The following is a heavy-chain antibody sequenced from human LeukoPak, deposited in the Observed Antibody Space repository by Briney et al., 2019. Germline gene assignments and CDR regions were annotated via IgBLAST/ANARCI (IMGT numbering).Heavy chain of an antibody. CDR2: IYPGGSDT. Sequence: GESLKISCKGSGYSFTSYWIGWVRQMPGKGLEWMGIIYPGGSDTRYSPSFQGQVTISADKSISTAYLQWSSLKASDTAMYYCARPGEYSSSFSPYDYWGQGTLVTVSS. CDR3: ARPGEYSSSFSPYDY. J-gene: IGHJ4*02. CDR1: GYSFTSYW. D-gene: IGHD6-6*01. V-gene: IGHV5-51*01.